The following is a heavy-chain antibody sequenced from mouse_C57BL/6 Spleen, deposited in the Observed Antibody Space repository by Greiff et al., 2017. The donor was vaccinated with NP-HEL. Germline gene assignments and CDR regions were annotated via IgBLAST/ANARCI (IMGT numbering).Heavy chain of an antibody. Sequence: VQLQQPGAELVMPGASVKLSCKASGYTFTSYWMHWVKQRPGQGLEWIGEIDPSDSYTNYNQKFKGKSTLTVDKSSSTAYMQLSSLTSEDSAVYCCARLDYYGSSLWYAMDYWGQGTSVTVSS. CDR1: GYTFTSYW. D-gene: IGHD1-1*01. J-gene: IGHJ4*01. CDR3: ARLDYYGSSLWYAMDY. CDR2: IDPSDSYT. V-gene: IGHV1-69*01.